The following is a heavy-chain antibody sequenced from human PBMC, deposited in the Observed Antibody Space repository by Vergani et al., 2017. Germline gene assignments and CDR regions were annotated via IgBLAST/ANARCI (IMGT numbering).Heavy chain of an antibody. Sequence: EVQLVESGGGLVQPGGSLRLSCAASGFTFSSYSMNWVRQAPGKGLEWVSYISSSSSTIYYADSVKGRFTISRDNAKNSLYLQMNSLRAEDTAVYYCARDDPRIGGWYEGNSGYWGQGTLVTVSS. CDR1: GFTFSSYS. CDR3: ARDDPRIGGWYEGNSGY. J-gene: IGHJ4*02. D-gene: IGHD6-19*01. CDR2: ISSSSSTI. V-gene: IGHV3-48*01.